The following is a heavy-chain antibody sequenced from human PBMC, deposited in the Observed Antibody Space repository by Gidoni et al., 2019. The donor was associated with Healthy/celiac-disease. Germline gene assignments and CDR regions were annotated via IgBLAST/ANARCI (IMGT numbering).Heavy chain of an antibody. CDR2: IYTSGST. CDR3: AREWYSSSWRVGNWFDP. Sequence: QVQLQASGPGLVKPSETLSLTCPVSGGSISSYYWSWIRQPAGKGLEWIGRIYTSGSTNYNPSLKSRVTMSVDTSKNQFSLKLSSVTAADTAVYYCAREWYSSSWRVGNWFDPWGQGTLVTVSS. J-gene: IGHJ5*02. D-gene: IGHD6-13*01. V-gene: IGHV4-4*07. CDR1: GGSISSYY.